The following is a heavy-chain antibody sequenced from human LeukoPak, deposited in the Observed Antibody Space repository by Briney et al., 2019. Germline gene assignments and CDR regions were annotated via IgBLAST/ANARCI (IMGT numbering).Heavy chain of an antibody. V-gene: IGHV4-39*01. J-gene: IGHJ5*02. CDR3: ARKADIVVVPAAIRVYNWFDP. CDR1: GGSISSSSYY. Sequence: SETLSLTCTVSGGSISSSSYYWGWIRQPPWKGLEWIGSIYYSGSTYYNPSLKSRVTISVDTSKNQFSLKLSSVTAADTAVYYCARKADIVVVPAAIRVYNWFDPWSQGTLVTVSS. CDR2: IYYSGST. D-gene: IGHD2-2*02.